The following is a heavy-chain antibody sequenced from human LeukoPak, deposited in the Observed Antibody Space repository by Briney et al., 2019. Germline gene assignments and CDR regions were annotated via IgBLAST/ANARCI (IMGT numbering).Heavy chain of an antibody. V-gene: IGHV4-31*03. CDR2: IYYSGST. CDR3: ARASKEQWLAIDY. D-gene: IGHD6-19*01. Sequence: SQTLSLTCTVSGVSISSGGYYWSWIRQHPGRGLEWIGYIYYSGSTYYNPSLKSRVTISVDTSKNQFSLKLSSVTAADTAVYYCARASKEQWLAIDYWGQGTLVTVSS. J-gene: IGHJ4*02. CDR1: GVSISSGGYY.